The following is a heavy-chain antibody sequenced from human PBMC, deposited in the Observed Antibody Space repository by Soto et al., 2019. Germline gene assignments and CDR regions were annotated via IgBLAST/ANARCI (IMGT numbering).Heavy chain of an antibody. Sequence: QVQLVQSGAEVKKPGASVKVSCKASGYTFTSYYIHWVRQAPGQGLEWMGIINPSGGSTSYAQKFQGRVTMTRDTSSSTVYMELSSLRSENTAVYYCARFTVYGDYLVPFDYWGQGTLVTVSS. D-gene: IGHD4-17*01. CDR3: ARFTVYGDYLVPFDY. CDR2: INPSGGST. V-gene: IGHV1-46*03. J-gene: IGHJ4*02. CDR1: GYTFTSYY.